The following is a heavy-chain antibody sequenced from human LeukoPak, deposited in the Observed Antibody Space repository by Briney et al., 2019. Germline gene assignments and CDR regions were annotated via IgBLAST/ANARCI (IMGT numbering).Heavy chain of an antibody. CDR1: GLAFTNSW. Sequence: GGSLRLSCAASGLAFTNSWMSWVRQTPGEGLEWVANIKQDGSEKYYVDSVKGRFTISRDNAKNSLYLQMNSLTAEDTALYYCARLSTAVAGGDYWGQGTMVTVSS. J-gene: IGHJ4*02. D-gene: IGHD6-19*01. CDR2: IKQDGSEK. CDR3: ARLSTAVAGGDY. V-gene: IGHV3-7*01.